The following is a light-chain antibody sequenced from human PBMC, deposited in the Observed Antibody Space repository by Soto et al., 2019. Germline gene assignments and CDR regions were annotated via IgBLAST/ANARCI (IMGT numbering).Light chain of an antibody. J-gene: IGLJ1*01. CDR1: SSDVGGYNY. CDR2: DVS. V-gene: IGLV2-14*01. CDR3: SSYTSSSARLYV. Sequence: QSVLTQPASVSGSPGQSITISCTGTSSDVGGYNYVSWYQQYPGKAPKLMICDVSNRPSGVSNRFSGSKSGNTASLTISGLQAEDEADYYCSSYTSSSARLYVFGTGTRSPS.